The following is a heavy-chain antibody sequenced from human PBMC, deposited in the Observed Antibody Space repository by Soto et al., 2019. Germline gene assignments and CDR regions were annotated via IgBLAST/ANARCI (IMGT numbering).Heavy chain of an antibody. CDR3: ARHVSTGNFGRGYFDS. V-gene: IGHV4-39*01. Sequence: QLQLQESGPGLVKSSETLSLTCSVSGGSISSHIYYWGWIRQPPGKGLEWIGCVYCSGSAYYNPSLRSRVTVSIDTSKTQFSLMLTYVTAADTAVYYCARHVSTGNFGRGYFDSWGQGTLVTVSS. J-gene: IGHJ4*02. D-gene: IGHD1-1*01. CDR1: GGSISSHIYY. CDR2: VYCSGSA.